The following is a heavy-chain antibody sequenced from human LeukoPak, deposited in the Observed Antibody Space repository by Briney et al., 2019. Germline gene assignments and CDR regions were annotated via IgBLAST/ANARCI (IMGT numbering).Heavy chain of an antibody. J-gene: IGHJ3*02. CDR2: IYYSGST. CDR1: GGSISSYY. D-gene: IGHD3-3*01. CDR3: ARDDFWSGYRAFDI. V-gene: IGHV4-59*01. Sequence: SETLSLTCTVSGGSISSYYWSWIRQPPGKGLEWIGYIYYSGSTNYNPSLKSRVTISVDTSKNQFSLKLSSVTAADTAVYYCARDDFWSGYRAFDIWGQGTMVTVSS.